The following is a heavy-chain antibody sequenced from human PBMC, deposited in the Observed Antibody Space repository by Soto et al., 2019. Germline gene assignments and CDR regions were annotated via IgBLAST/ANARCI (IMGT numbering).Heavy chain of an antibody. CDR1: GFTFSSYA. CDR2: ISGSGGST. D-gene: IGHD6-19*01. J-gene: IGHJ3*02. V-gene: IGHV3-23*01. Sequence: EVQLLESGGGLVRPGGSLRLSCAASGFTFSSYAMSWVRQAPGKGLEWVSAISGSGGSTYYADSVKGRFTISRDNSKNTLYLQMNSLRAEDTAVYYCTASSGWYNAFDIWGQGTMVTVSS. CDR3: TASSGWYNAFDI.